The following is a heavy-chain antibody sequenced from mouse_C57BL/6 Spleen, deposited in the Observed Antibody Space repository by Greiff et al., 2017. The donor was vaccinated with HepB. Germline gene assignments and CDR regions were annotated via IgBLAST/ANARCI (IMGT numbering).Heavy chain of an antibody. D-gene: IGHD3-2*02. CDR3: ARNRQLRLRDYAMDY. CDR1: GFSLTSYG. Sequence: QVHVKQSGPGLVQPSQSLSITCTVSGFSLTSYGVHWVRQSPGKGLEWLGVIWSGGSTDYNAAFISRLSISKDNSKSQVFFKMNSLQADDTAIYYCARNRQLRLRDYAMDYWGQGTSVTVSS. V-gene: IGHV2-2*01. CDR2: IWSGGST. J-gene: IGHJ4*01.